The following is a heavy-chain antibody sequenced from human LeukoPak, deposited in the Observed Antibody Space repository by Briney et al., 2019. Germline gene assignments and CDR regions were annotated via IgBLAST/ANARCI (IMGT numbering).Heavy chain of an antibody. V-gene: IGHV3-21*01. CDR2: VSVRSSHI. Sequence: GGSLRLSCAASGVTFGSYGSYCMNWVRQAPRKGLEWVSSVSVRSSHIYYVDSVKGRFTISRDNAKNSLSLKMNSLSAEDTAVYYCARGYDSSGYYPGALDYWGQGTLVTVSS. J-gene: IGHJ4*02. CDR3: ARGYDSSGYYPGALDY. D-gene: IGHD3-22*01. CDR1: GVTFGSYGSYC.